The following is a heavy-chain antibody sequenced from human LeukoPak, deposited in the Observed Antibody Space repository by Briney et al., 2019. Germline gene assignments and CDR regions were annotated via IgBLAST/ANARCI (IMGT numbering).Heavy chain of an antibody. Sequence: GASVKVSCKASGGTFSSYAISWVRQAPGQGLEWMGGIIPIFGTANYAQKFQGRVTITADESTSTAYMELSSLRSEDTAVYYCARAPYCGGDCYAPRNYYYYYGMDVWGQGTTVTVSS. CDR3: ARAPYCGGDCYAPRNYYYYYGMDV. D-gene: IGHD2-21*02. V-gene: IGHV1-69*01. J-gene: IGHJ6*02. CDR1: GGTFSSYA. CDR2: IIPIFGTA.